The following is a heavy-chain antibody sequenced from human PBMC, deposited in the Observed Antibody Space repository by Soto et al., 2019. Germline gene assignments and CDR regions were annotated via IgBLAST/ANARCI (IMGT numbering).Heavy chain of an antibody. CDR2: IYYSGST. CDR1: GGSISSSSYY. J-gene: IGHJ4*02. Sequence: PSETLSLTCTVSGGSISSSSYYWGWIRQPPGKGLEWIGSIYYSGSTFYNPSLKSRVTISVDTSKNQFSLKLSSVTAADTAVYYCASKPTDNDYWGQGTLVTVSS. CDR3: ASKPTDNDY. V-gene: IGHV4-39*01.